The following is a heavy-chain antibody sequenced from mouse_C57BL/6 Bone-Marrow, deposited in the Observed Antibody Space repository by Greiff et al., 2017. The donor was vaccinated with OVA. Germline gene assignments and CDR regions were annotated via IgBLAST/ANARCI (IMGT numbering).Heavy chain of an antibody. CDR3: TRLLDAMDY. J-gene: IGHJ4*01. V-gene: IGHV5-9-1*02. CDR2: ISSGGDYI. Sequence: EVNVVESGEGLVKPGGSLKLSCAASGFTFSCYAMSWVRQTPEKRLEWVAYISSGGDYIYYADTVKGRFTISRDNARNTLYLQMSSLKSEDTAMYYCTRLLDAMDYWGQGTSVTVSS. CDR1: GFTFSCYA. D-gene: IGHD2-1*01.